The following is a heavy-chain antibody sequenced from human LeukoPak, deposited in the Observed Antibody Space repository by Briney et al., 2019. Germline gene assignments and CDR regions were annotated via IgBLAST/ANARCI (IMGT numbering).Heavy chain of an antibody. Sequence: SETLSLTCGVSGYTISSGYYWGWIRQSAGKGLEWIGSIYHSGSTYYSPSLRSRVTISLDTSKNQFSLRLTSVTAADTAVYYCARDYTYLECSDGSCFYYFNYWGQGTLVSVSS. V-gene: IGHV4-38-2*02. D-gene: IGHD2-15*01. CDR2: IYHSGST. CDR1: GYTISSGYY. CDR3: ARDYTYLECSDGSCFYYFNY. J-gene: IGHJ4*02.